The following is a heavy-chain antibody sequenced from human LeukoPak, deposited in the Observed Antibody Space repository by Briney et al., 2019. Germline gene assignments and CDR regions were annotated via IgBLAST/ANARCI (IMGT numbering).Heavy chain of an antibody. CDR2: ISSSGSPI. CDR3: ARGSRFDY. V-gene: IGHV3-48*04. Sequence: GGSLRLSCAASGFKFTSYSMNWVRQAPGKGLEWISYISSSGSPIYYADSVKGRFTISIDDAKKSSDLQMTNLTAEDTAVYFCARGSRFDYWGQGAPVTVSS. J-gene: IGHJ4*02. CDR1: GFKFTSYS.